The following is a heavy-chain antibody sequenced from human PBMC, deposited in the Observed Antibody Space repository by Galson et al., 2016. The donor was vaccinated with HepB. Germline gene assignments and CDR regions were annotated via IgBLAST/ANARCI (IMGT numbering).Heavy chain of an antibody. CDR3: AGDRRIRIWTGFDRYFDS. CDR1: GGSVTDFPYY. CDR2: MSYDGNT. Sequence: ETLSLTCTVSGGSVTDFPYYWTWMRQPPGGILEWLGFMSYDGNTQYNHSLTGRASISVDTSHNQFNLKVTSVSASDTAMYFCAGDRRIRIWTGFDRYFDSWGQGTLVTVSS. J-gene: IGHJ4*02. D-gene: IGHD3/OR15-3a*01. V-gene: IGHV4-61*01.